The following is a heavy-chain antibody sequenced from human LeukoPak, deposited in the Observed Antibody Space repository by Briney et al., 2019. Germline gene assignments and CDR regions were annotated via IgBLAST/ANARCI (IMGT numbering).Heavy chain of an antibody. Sequence: PGGSLRLSCAASAFIFSDYYMSWIRQAPGKGLEWVSYISGSGSSIYYAESVKGRFTISRDNPKNSLYLQMNDLRAEDTAVYYCARGARLDTRNECRLDYWGQGTLVTVTS. CDR3: ARGARLDTRNECRLDY. D-gene: IGHD1-1*01. CDR1: AFIFSDYY. CDR2: ISGSGSSI. J-gene: IGHJ4*02. V-gene: IGHV3-11*01.